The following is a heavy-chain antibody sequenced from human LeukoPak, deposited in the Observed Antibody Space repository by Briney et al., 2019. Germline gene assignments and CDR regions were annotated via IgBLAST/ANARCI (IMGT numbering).Heavy chain of an antibody. D-gene: IGHD6-19*01. CDR2: IYYSGST. V-gene: IGHV4-39*07. Sequence: SIYYSGSTYYNPSLKSRVTISVDTSKNQFSLKLSSVTAADTAVYYCARGEQWLRNSFDYWGQGTLVTVSS. J-gene: IGHJ4*02. CDR3: ARGEQWLRNSFDY.